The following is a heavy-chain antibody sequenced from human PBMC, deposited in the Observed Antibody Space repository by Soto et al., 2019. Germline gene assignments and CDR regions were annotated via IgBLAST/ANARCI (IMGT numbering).Heavy chain of an antibody. CDR2: IYYSGST. D-gene: IGHD5-18*01. CDR1: CGYISSYY. J-gene: IGHJ4*02. CDR3: ARAVGRGYSYGFDY. Sequence: SETQSLTYTVSCGYISSYYWSCIRHPPGKGLEWIGYIYYSGSTNYNPSLKSRVTISVDTSKNQFSLKLSSVTAADTAVYYCARAVGRGYSYGFDYWGQGTLVTVSS. V-gene: IGHV4-59*01.